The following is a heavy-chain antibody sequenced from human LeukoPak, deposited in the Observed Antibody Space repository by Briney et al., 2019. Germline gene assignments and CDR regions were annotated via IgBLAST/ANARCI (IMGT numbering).Heavy chain of an antibody. CDR3: ARGVGYYGSGSPRNWFDP. V-gene: IGHV4-34*01. CDR1: GGSFSGYY. Sequence: PSETLSLTCAVYGGSFSGYYWSWIRQPPGKGLEWIGEINHSGSTNYNPSLKSRVTISVDTSKNQFSLKLSSVTAADTAVYYCARGVGYYGSGSPRNWFDPWGQGTLVTVSS. D-gene: IGHD3-10*01. CDR2: INHSGST. J-gene: IGHJ5*02.